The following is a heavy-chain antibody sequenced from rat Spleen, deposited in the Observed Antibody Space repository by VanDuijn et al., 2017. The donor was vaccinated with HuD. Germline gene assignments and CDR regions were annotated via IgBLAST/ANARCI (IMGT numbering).Heavy chain of an antibody. Sequence: EVQLVESGGGLVQPGRSLKLSCAASGFTFSHYYMAWVRQAPTKGLEWVASITNSGGSTFYRDSVKGRFTISRDNAKSSLYLQMDSLRSEDTATYYCTTDRRRLGGFDYWGQGVMVTVSS. D-gene: IGHD5-1*01. CDR1: GFTFSHYY. J-gene: IGHJ2*01. CDR2: ITNSGGST. V-gene: IGHV5-20*01. CDR3: TTDRRRLGGFDY.